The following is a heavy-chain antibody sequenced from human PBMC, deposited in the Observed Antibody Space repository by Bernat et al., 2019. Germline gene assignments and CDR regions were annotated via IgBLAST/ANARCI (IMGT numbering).Heavy chain of an antibody. CDR2: ISYDGSNK. CDR1: GFTFSTYG. J-gene: IGHJ4*02. CDR3: AKDRYCSGCGCYPCEY. V-gene: IGHV3-30*18. D-gene: IGHD2-15*01. Sequence: QVQLVESGGGVVQPGRSLRLSCAASGFTFSTYGMHWVRQAPGKGLEWVAVISYDGSNKYYADSVKGRLTISRDNSKNTLYLQMDSLRTEDTAVYYCAKDRYCSGCGCYPCEYWGQGTQVTVSS.